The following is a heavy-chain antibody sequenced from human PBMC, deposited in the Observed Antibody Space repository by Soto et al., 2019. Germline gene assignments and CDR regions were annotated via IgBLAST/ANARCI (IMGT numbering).Heavy chain of an antibody. Sequence: AGGSLRLSCAASGFTFSSYSMNWVRQAPGKGLEWVSSISSSSSYIYYADSVKGRFTISRDNAKNSLYLQMNSLRAEDTAVYYCARDVDSSSWYYYGMDVWGQGTTVTVSS. CDR2: ISSSSSYI. CDR1: GFTFSSYS. D-gene: IGHD6-13*01. J-gene: IGHJ6*02. V-gene: IGHV3-21*01. CDR3: ARDVDSSSWYYYGMDV.